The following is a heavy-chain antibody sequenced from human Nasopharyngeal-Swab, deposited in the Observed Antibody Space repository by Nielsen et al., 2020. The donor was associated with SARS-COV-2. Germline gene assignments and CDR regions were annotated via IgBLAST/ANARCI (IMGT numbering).Heavy chain of an antibody. CDR2: IIPILGVA. V-gene: IGHV1-69*02. J-gene: IGHJ4*02. Sequence: WVRQAPGQGLEWMGRIIPILGVANYAQKFQGRVTITADKSTSTAYMELSSPRSEDTAVYYCAATVTTGSYDFDYWGQGTLVTVSS. D-gene: IGHD4-17*01. CDR3: AATVTTGSYDFDY.